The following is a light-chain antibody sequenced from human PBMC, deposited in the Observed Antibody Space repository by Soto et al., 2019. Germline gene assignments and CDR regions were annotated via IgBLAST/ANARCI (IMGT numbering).Light chain of an antibody. CDR2: EVS. J-gene: IGLJ1*01. Sequence: QSALTQPPSASGSPGQSVTISCTGTSSDVGGYNYVSWYQQHSGKAPKLMIYEVSKRPSGVPDRFSGSKSGNTASLTVSGLQDEDEADYYCSSYAGSNIYVFGTGTKVTVL. CDR1: SSDVGGYNY. CDR3: SSYAGSNIYV. V-gene: IGLV2-8*01.